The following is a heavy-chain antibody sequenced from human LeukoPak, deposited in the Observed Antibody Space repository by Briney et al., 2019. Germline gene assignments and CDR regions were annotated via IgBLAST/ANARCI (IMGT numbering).Heavy chain of an antibody. CDR3: AKNLRGNYDTLTAFDP. V-gene: IGHV3-23*01. CDR1: GFIFSNYA. D-gene: IGHD3-9*01. J-gene: IGHJ5*02. Sequence: GGSLRLSCAASGFIFSNYAMAWVRQAPRKGLEWVPAITGTAYKTYYADSVKGRFTIPRDNSKNTLYLQMNTLRAEDTAIYYCAKNLRGNYDTLTAFDPWGPGTLVTVSS. CDR2: ITGTAYKT.